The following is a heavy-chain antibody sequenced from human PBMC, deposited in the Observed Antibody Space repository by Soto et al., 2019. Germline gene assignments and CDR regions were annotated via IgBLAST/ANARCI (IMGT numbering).Heavy chain of an antibody. Sequence: ASVKVSCKASGYTFASYGVSWVRQAPGQGLEWMGWISIYSGNTNYAQKFRGRVSMTRDTSTTTIYMELRSLRSDDTAVYYCAREVNGYQDGVDVWGQGTTVTVSS. J-gene: IGHJ6*02. V-gene: IGHV1-18*04. CDR1: GYTFASYG. CDR2: ISIYSGNT. CDR3: AREVNGYQDGVDV. D-gene: IGHD5-12*01.